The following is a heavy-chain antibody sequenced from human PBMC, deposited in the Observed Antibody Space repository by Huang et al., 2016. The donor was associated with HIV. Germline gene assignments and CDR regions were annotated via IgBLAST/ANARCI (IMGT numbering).Heavy chain of an antibody. CDR1: GYTFNGYW. V-gene: IGHV5-51*01. D-gene: IGHD2-2*01. Sequence: EVQLVQSGAVVKKPGESLKISCKGSGYTFNGYWIGWVRQMPGKGLGWMGIIDPGDSDTTYSPAFQGQGTISADKSISTAYLQWSGLKASDTAMYYCARQGVGDFVVEPTGLGAFDIWGQGTMVTVSS. J-gene: IGHJ3*02. CDR3: ARQGVGDFVVEPTGLGAFDI. CDR2: IDPGDSDT.